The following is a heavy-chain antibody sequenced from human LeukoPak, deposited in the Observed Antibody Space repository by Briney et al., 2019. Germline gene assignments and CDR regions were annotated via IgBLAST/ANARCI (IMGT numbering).Heavy chain of an antibody. V-gene: IGHV5-51*01. CDR3: ARPRGYCSSTTCFGFYFDY. CDR2: IYPGDSDT. Sequence: GESLKISCEVSGYSFATYWIGWVRQMPGKGLEWMGIIYPGDSDTRYSPSFQGQVTISADKSISTAYLQWSNLKASDTAMYYCARPRGYCSSTTCFGFYFDYWGQGTLVTVSS. D-gene: IGHD2-2*01. CDR1: GYSFATYW. J-gene: IGHJ4*02.